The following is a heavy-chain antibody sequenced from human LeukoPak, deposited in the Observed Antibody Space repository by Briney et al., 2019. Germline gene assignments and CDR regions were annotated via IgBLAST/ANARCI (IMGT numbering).Heavy chain of an antibody. CDR3: ARDSETSFDY. Sequence: GGSLRLSCAASGFTFSSYEMNWVRQAPGKGLEWVSYISSSGSTIYYADSVKGRFTISRDNAKNSLYRQMNSLRAEDTAVYYCARDSETSFDYWGQGTLVTVSS. D-gene: IGHD3-10*01. J-gene: IGHJ4*02. V-gene: IGHV3-48*03. CDR2: ISSSGSTI. CDR1: GFTFSSYE.